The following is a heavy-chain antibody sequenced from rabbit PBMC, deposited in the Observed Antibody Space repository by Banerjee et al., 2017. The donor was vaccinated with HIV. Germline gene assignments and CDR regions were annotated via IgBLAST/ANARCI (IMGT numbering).Heavy chain of an antibody. V-gene: IGHV1S45*01. CDR3: ARGGFGSPIYGAYNL. CDR2: IYAGSSGGS. Sequence: QEQLMESGGGLVTLGGSLKLSCKASGVDFGGYGISWVRQAPGKGLEWIACIYAGSSGGSVYVSWAKGPFTISKTSSTAVTLQMTSLTAADTATYFCARGGFGSPIYGAYNLWGPGTLVTVS. J-gene: IGHJ4*01. CDR1: GVDFGGYG. D-gene: IGHD2-1*01.